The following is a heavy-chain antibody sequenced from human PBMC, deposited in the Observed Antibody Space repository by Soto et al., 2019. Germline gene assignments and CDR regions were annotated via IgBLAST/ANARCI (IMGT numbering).Heavy chain of an antibody. CDR2: ISGSGGST. CDR3: AKARSLRYFDWLPENDAFDI. D-gene: IGHD3-9*01. V-gene: IGHV3-23*01. J-gene: IGHJ3*02. Sequence: GGSLRLSCAASGFTFSSYVMSWVRQAPGKGLEWVSAISGSGGSTYYADSVKGRFTISRDNSKNTLYLQMNSLRAEDTAVYYCAKARSLRYFDWLPENDAFDIWGQGTMVTVSS. CDR1: GFTFSSYV.